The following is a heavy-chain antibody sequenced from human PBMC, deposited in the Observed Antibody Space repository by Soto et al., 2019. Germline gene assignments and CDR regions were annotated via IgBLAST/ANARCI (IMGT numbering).Heavy chain of an antibody. CDR3: AREGRELPFYY. Sequence: QVQLVQSGAEVKKPGASVKVSCKASGYTFTSYAMHWVRQAPGQRLEWMGWINAGNGNTKYSQKFQGRVTITRDTSESTAYMELSSLRSEDTAVYYCAREGRELPFYYWGQGTLVTVSS. V-gene: IGHV1-3*01. D-gene: IGHD1-26*01. J-gene: IGHJ4*02. CDR1: GYTFTSYA. CDR2: INAGNGNT.